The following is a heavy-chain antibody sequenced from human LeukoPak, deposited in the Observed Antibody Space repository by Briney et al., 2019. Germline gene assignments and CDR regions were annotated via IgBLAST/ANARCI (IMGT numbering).Heavy chain of an antibody. CDR1: GFTFSSYD. D-gene: IGHD2-2*01. V-gene: IGHV3-13*04. J-gene: IGHJ4*02. Sequence: PGGSLRPSCAASGFTFSSYDMHWVRQATGKGLEWVSAIGTAGDTYYPGSVKGRFTISRENAKNSLYLQMNSLRAGDTAVYYCARGKYQLLPDYWGQGTLVTVS. CDR3: ARGKYQLLPDY. CDR2: IGTAGDT.